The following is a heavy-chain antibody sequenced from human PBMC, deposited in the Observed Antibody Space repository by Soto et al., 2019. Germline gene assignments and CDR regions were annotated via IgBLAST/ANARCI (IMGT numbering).Heavy chain of an antibody. V-gene: IGHV1-8*01. J-gene: IGHJ4*02. CDR3: ARGGVFFFAAPTNPFDY. Sequence: QVQLVQSGAEVKKPGASVKVSCKASGYTFTSYDINWVRQATGQGLEWMGWMNPNSGNTGYAQKFQGRVTMTSNTYKSTAYMELSSLRSEDTAVYYCARGGVFFFAAPTNPFDYWGQGTLVTVSS. CDR1: GYTFTSYD. D-gene: IGHD3-10*01. CDR2: MNPNSGNT.